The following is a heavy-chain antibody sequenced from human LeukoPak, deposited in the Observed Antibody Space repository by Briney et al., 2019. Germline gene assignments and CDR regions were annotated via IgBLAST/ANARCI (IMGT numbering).Heavy chain of an antibody. CDR2: IYYSGST. V-gene: IGHV4-59*01. D-gene: IGHD4-17*01. Sequence: SETLSLTCTVSGGSISSYYWSWIRQPPGKGLEWIGYIYYSGSTNYNPSLKSRVTISVDTSKNQFSLKLSSVTAADTAVYYCAREIYGDYSNYFDYWGQGTLVTVSS. J-gene: IGHJ4*02. CDR1: GGSISSYY. CDR3: AREIYGDYSNYFDY.